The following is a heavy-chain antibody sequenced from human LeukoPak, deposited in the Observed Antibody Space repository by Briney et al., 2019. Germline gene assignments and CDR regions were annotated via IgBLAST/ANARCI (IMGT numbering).Heavy chain of an antibody. CDR3: ARGPVLRFLEWLLYSYYYYMDV. CDR1: GGTFSSYA. CDR2: IIPIFGTA. V-gene: IGHV1-69*05. J-gene: IGHJ6*03. D-gene: IGHD3-3*01. Sequence: SVKVSCKASGGTFSSYAISWERQAPGQGLEWMGGIIPIFGTANYAQKFQGRVTMTTDTSTSTAYMELRSLRSDDTAVYYCARGPVLRFLEWLLYSYYYYMDVWGKGTTVTVSS.